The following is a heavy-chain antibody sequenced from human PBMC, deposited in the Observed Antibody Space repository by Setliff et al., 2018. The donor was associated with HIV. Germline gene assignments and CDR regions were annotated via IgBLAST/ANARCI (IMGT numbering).Heavy chain of an antibody. J-gene: IGHJ4*02. V-gene: IGHV3-33*08. Sequence: PGGSLRLSCAASGFSFSDYGMHWVRQAPGKGLEWVAFIWYDGNNIKYADSVKGRFTISRDNSKNTMYLQMNTLRVEDTAVYYCARDPPSSGLHLDYWGQGTPVTVSS. CDR2: IWYDGNNI. CDR3: ARDPPSSGLHLDY. D-gene: IGHD3-22*01. CDR1: GFSFSDYG.